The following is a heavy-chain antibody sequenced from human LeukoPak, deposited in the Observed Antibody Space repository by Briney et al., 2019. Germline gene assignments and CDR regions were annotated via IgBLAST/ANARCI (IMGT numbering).Heavy chain of an antibody. Sequence: GGSLRLSCAASGFTFSSYGMHWVRQAPGKGLEWVAVIWYDGSNKYYADSVKGRFTISRDNSKNTLYLQMNSLRAEDTAVYYCARGGYSSSWYEFGYYGMDVWGQGTTVTVSS. CDR2: IWYDGSNK. CDR3: ARGGYSSSWYEFGYYGMDV. V-gene: IGHV3-33*01. D-gene: IGHD6-13*01. CDR1: GFTFSSYG. J-gene: IGHJ6*02.